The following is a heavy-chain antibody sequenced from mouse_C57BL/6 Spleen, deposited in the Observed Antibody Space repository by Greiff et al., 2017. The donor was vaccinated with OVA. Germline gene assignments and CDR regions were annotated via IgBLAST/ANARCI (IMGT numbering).Heavy chain of an antibody. J-gene: IGHJ2*01. CDR3: ARWTTVTLYFDY. Sequence: QVHVKQSGAELVKPGASVKISCKASGYAFSSYWMNWVKQRPGKGLEWIGQIYPGDGDTNYNGKFKGKATLTADKSSSTAYMQLSSLTSEDSAVYFCARWTTVTLYFDYWGQGTTLTVSS. D-gene: IGHD1-1*01. CDR1: GYAFSSYW. V-gene: IGHV1-80*01. CDR2: IYPGDGDT.